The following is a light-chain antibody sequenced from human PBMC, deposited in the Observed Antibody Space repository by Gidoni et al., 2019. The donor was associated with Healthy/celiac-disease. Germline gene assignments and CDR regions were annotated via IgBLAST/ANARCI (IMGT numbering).Light chain of an antibody. Sequence: EIVLTQSPATLSLSPGESATLPCRASQSVSSYLAWYQQKPGQAPRLLIYAASNRATGIPARFSGSGSVTDFALTISSLEPEDFAVYYCQQRSNWPLTFGGGTKVEIK. J-gene: IGKJ4*01. CDR3: QQRSNWPLT. V-gene: IGKV3-11*01. CDR2: AAS. CDR1: QSVSSY.